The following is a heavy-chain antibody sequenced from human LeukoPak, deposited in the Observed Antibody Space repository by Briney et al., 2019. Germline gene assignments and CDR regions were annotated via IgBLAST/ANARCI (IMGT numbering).Heavy chain of an antibody. J-gene: IGHJ5*02. CDR2: ISYDGSNK. Sequence: GRSLRLSCAASGFTFSSYGMHWVRQAPGKGLEWVAVISYDGSNKYYADSVKGRFTISRDNSKNTLYLQMNSLRAEDTAVYNCARPRRGLWFGDFDPWGQGTLVTVSS. V-gene: IGHV3-30*03. CDR1: GFTFSSYG. CDR3: ARPRRGLWFGDFDP. D-gene: IGHD3-10*01.